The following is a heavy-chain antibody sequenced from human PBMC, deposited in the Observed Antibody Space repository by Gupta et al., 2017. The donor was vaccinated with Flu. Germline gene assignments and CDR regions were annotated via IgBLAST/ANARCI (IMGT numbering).Heavy chain of an antibody. CDR2: IYNSGRT. V-gene: IGHV4-61*02. Sequence: QVQLQESGPGLVKPSQTLSLTCTVSGGSINSGSYYWSWIRQPAGKGLEWLGRIYNSGRTDYNPSLKSRVTISLDTSKNQFSLKLSSVTAADTAVYFCARCSTDNWNTYYFDSWGQGTLVTVSS. CDR1: GGSINSGSYY. J-gene: IGHJ4*02. D-gene: IGHD1-1*01. CDR3: ARCSTDNWNTYYFDS.